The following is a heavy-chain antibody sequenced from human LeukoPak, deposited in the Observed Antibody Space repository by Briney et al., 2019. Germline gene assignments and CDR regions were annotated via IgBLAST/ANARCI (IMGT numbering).Heavy chain of an antibody. CDR1: GYSISSGYY. J-gene: IGHJ4*02. Sequence: SETLSLTCTVSGYSISSGYYWGWIRQPPGKGLEWIGSVSYGGSTYYNPSLKSRVTISVDTSKNQFSLKLSSVTAADTAVYYCARDSPSGSYHHFDYWGQGTLVTVSS. CDR2: VSYGGST. D-gene: IGHD3-10*01. V-gene: IGHV4-38-2*02. CDR3: ARDSPSGSYHHFDY.